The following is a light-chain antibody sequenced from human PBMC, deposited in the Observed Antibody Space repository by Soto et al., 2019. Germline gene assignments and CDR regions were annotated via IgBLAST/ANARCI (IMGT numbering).Light chain of an antibody. V-gene: IGKV3-20*01. CDR3: QHYRTS. J-gene: IGKJ4*01. CDR1: QGVSSSY. CDR2: GAS. Sequence: EIVLTQSPGTLSLSPGERATLSCRASQGVSSSYLAWYQQKPGQPPRLLIYGASSRATGIPEMFSSSGSGTDFTLTISRLEPEDFAVYYCQHYRTSFGGGTKVEIK.